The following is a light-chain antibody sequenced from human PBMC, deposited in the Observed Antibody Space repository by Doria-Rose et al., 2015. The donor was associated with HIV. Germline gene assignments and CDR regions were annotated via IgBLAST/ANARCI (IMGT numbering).Light chain of an antibody. Sequence: EIVLTQSPATLSLSPGERATLSCRASQSVSSNLAWYQQKPGQAPRLLIYDASNRATGIPARFSGSGSGTDFTLTISSLEPEDFAVYFCQQRSNWPPIFTFGPGNKVDI. CDR2: DAS. CDR3: QQRSNWPPIFT. V-gene: IGKV3-11*01. CDR1: QSVSSN. J-gene: IGKJ3*01.